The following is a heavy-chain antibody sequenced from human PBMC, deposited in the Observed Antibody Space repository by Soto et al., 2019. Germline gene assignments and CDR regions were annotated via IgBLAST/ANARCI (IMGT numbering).Heavy chain of an antibody. V-gene: IGHV1-69*13. Sequence: SVKVSCKASGGTFSSYAISWVRQAPGQGLEWMGGIIPIFGTANYAQKYQGRVKITADESTSTAYMELSSLRSEDTAVYYCATHPVYSGSYSTFTKSYYYYYGMDVWGQGTTVTVSS. D-gene: IGHD1-26*01. J-gene: IGHJ6*02. CDR1: GGTFSSYA. CDR2: IIPIFGTA. CDR3: ATHPVYSGSYSTFTKSYYYYYGMDV.